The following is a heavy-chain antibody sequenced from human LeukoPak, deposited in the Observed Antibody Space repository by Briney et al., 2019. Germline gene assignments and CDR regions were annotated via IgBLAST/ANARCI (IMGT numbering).Heavy chain of an antibody. D-gene: IGHD1-26*01. CDR1: GFTFSSYS. Sequence: PGGSLRLSCAASGFTFSSYSMNWVRQAPGKGLEWVSYISSSSSTIYYADSVKGRFTISRDNAKNSLYLQMNSLRAEDTAVYYCARGRLLSSPWGQGTLVTVSS. V-gene: IGHV3-48*01. CDR2: ISSSSSTI. CDR3: ARGRLLSSP. J-gene: IGHJ4*02.